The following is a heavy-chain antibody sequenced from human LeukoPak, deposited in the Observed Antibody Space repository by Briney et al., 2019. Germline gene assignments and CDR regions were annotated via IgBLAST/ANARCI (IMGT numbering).Heavy chain of an antibody. CDR1: GGSISSSNW. CDR3: ARGGLTFGGN. J-gene: IGHJ4*02. D-gene: IGHD1-14*01. V-gene: IGHV4-4*02. Sequence: SGTLSLTCAVSGGSISSSNWWSWVRQPPGKGLEWIGEIPHSGNTNYNPSLKSRVTISIDKSNNQFSLKLSSVTAADTAVYYCARGGLTFGGNWGQGTLVTVSS. CDR2: IPHSGNT.